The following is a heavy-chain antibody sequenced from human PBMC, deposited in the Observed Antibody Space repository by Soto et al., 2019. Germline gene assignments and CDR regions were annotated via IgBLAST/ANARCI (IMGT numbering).Heavy chain of an antibody. CDR1: GYTLTELS. J-gene: IGHJ4*02. Sequence: GASVKVSCKVSGYTLTELSMHWVRQAPGKGLEWMGGFDPEDGETIYAQKFQGRVTMTEDTSTDTAYMELSSLRSEDTAVYYCAASIAVAVVELSFDCWGQGTLVTVSS. CDR2: FDPEDGET. V-gene: IGHV1-24*01. CDR3: AASIAVAVVELSFDC. D-gene: IGHD6-19*01.